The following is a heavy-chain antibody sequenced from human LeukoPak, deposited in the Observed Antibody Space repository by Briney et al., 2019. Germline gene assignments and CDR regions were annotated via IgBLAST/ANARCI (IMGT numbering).Heavy chain of an antibody. V-gene: IGHV3-33*01. CDR3: TRDQGDY. J-gene: IGHJ4*02. CDR2: TWHDGSNK. Sequence: PGGSLRLSCAASGFTFSSYGMHWVRQAPGKGLEWVAITWHDGSNKYYADSVKGRFTISRDNSKNTLYLQMNSLRAEDTAVYYCTRDQGDYWGQGTLVTVSS. CDR1: GFTFSSYG.